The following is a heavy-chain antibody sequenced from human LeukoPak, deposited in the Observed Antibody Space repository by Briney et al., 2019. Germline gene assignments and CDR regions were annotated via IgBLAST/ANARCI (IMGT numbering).Heavy chain of an antibody. V-gene: IGHV3-11*01. J-gene: IGHJ4*02. Sequence: GGSLRLSCAVSGSTFSDYYMSWIRQAPGKGLEWVSYISSGGSTISHADSVKGRFTISRDNAENSLYLQMNSLRAEDTAVYYCARRAAAGRCLDYWGQGTLVTVSS. CDR3: ARRAAAGRCLDY. CDR2: ISSGGSTI. CDR1: GSTFSDYY. D-gene: IGHD6-13*01.